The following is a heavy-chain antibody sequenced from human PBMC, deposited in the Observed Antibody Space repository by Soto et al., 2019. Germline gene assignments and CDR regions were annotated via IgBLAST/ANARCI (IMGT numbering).Heavy chain of an antibody. D-gene: IGHD5-12*01. J-gene: IGHJ6*03. CDR3: AKVSGGYDFHYYYYMDV. V-gene: IGHV3-23*01. Sequence: GGSLRLSCAASGFTFSSYAMSWVRQAPGKGLEWVSAISGSGGSTYYADSVKGRFTISRDNSKNTLYLQMNSLRAEDTAVYYCAKVSGGYDFHYYYYMDVWGKGTTVTVSS. CDR2: ISGSGGST. CDR1: GFTFSSYA.